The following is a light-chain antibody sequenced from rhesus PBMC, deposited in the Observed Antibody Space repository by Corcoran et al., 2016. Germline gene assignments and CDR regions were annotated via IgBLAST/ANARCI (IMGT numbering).Light chain of an antibody. Sequence: DIQMTQSPSSLSASVGDTVTITCRASQSISRWLDWYQQKPGKAPKLLIYKASSLQRGVPTRFSGSGSVTDFTHPISSLQPEDFATYYCLQYSSSPWTFGQGTKVEIK. CDR2: KAS. V-gene: IGKV1-22*01. CDR1: QSISRW. J-gene: IGKJ1*01. CDR3: LQYSSSPWT.